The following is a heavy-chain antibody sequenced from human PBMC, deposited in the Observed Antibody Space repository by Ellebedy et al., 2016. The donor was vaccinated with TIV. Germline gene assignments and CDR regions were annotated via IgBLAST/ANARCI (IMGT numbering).Heavy chain of an antibody. CDR1: GYTLTGYV. Sequence: AASVTVSCKASGYTLTGYVINWVRPATGQGLEWMGWMNPNSGSTGYAQKFQGRVTMTRNTSISTAYMELSSLKSEDPAVYYCTRGLDCTDGSCYSTWFDPWGQGTLVTVSS. CDR2: MNPNSGST. V-gene: IGHV1-8*02. J-gene: IGHJ5*02. D-gene: IGHD2-15*01. CDR3: TRGLDCTDGSCYSTWFDP.